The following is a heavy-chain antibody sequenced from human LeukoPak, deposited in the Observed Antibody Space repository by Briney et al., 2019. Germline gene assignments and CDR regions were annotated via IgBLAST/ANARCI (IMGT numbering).Heavy chain of an antibody. CDR3: ARDPMVRGIYNWFDP. CDR2: INPNSGGT. V-gene: IGHV1-2*02. J-gene: IGHJ5*02. D-gene: IGHD3-10*01. Sequence: ASVKVSCKASGYTFTGYYIHWVRQAPGQGLEWLGWINPNSGGTNYAQKFQGRVTMTTDTSISTASMELSRLRSDDTAVYYCARDPMVRGIYNWFDPWGQGTLVTVSS. CDR1: GYTFTGYY.